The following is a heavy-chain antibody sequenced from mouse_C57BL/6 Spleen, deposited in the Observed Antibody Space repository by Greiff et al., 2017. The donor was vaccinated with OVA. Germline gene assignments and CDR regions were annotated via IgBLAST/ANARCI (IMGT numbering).Heavy chain of an antibody. V-gene: IGHV5-4*01. CDR2: ICAGGSYT. J-gene: IGHJ2*01. CDR3: ARDRGPFDY. Sequence: EVQRVASGGGLVKPGGSLKLSCAASGFTFSSYAMSWVRQTPEKRLEWVATICAGGSYTYYPDTVQGRFTISRDNAKNNMYLQISHLKSEDTAMYYCARDRGPFDYWGQGTTLTVSS. CDR1: GFTFSSYA.